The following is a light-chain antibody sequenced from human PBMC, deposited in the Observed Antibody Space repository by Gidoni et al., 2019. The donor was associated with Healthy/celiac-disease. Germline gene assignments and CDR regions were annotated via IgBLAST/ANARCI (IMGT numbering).Light chain of an antibody. CDR1: QSVSSN. Sequence: EIVMTQSPATLSVSPGERATLSCRASQSVSSNLAWYQQKPGQAPRLLIYGASTRATGIPARFSGSGYGTEFPLTIISLQSEDFAVYYCQQYNNWLMYTFGQGTKLEIK. V-gene: IGKV3-15*01. J-gene: IGKJ2*01. CDR2: GAS. CDR3: QQYNNWLMYT.